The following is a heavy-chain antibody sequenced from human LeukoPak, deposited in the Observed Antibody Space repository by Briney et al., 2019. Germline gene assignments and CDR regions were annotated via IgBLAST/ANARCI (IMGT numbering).Heavy chain of an antibody. D-gene: IGHD5-18*01. CDR3: ARLPSRYSTRDY. V-gene: IGHV3-43D*03. CDR2: ISWDGGST. J-gene: IGHJ4*02. Sequence: GGSLRLSCAASGFTFDDYAMHWVRQAPGKGLEWVSLISWDGGSTYYADSVKGRFTISRDNAKNSLYLQMNSLRAEDTALYYCARLPSRYSTRDYWGQGTLVTVSS. CDR1: GFTFDDYA.